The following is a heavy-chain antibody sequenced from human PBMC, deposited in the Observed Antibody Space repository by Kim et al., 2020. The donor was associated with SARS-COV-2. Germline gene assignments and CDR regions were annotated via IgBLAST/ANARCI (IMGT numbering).Heavy chain of an antibody. J-gene: IGHJ4*02. Sequence: ADSVKGRFTISRDNSKNTLYLQMNSLRAEDTAVYYCARDGYGDYGRALDYWGQGTLVTVSS. V-gene: IGHV3-33*01. D-gene: IGHD4-17*01. CDR3: ARDGYGDYGRALDY.